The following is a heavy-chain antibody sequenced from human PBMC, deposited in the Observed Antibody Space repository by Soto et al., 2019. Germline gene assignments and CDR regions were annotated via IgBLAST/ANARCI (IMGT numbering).Heavy chain of an antibody. CDR3: ARAGHGVIGHFDY. CDR1: GGSITSYY. D-gene: IGHD2-21*01. CDR2: IFTSGNT. Sequence: SETLSLTCAVSGGSITSYYWNWIRQPAGKGLEWIGRIFTSGNTNYNPSLESRVTMSIDKFTNQFSLKLNSVTAADTAVFYCARAGHGVIGHFDYWGQGALVTV. V-gene: IGHV4-4*07. J-gene: IGHJ4*02.